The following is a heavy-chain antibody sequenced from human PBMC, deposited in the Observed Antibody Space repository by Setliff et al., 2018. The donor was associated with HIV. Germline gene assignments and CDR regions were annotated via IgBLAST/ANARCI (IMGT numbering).Heavy chain of an antibody. Sequence: SETLSLTCTVSGYSISSDYSWGWIRQPPGKGLEWIGSISHGGSTYYNPSLKSRLTISLDTSKNQFSLKLNSVTAADTAVYYCERGGQSSGYAIEYWGQGTLVTSPQ. CDR3: ERGGQSSGYAIEY. D-gene: IGHD5-12*01. V-gene: IGHV4-38-2*02. CDR1: GYSISSDYS. J-gene: IGHJ4*02. CDR2: ISHGGST.